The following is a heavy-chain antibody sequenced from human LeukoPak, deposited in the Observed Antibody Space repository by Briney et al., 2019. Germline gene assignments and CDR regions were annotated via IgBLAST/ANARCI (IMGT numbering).Heavy chain of an antibody. J-gene: IGHJ5*02. CDR3: ARKRLGELSLSWFDP. Sequence: SVKVSCKASGGTFSSYAISWVRQAPGQGLEWMGGIIPIFGTANYAQKFQGRVTITADESTSTAYMELSSLRSEDTAVYYCARKRLGELSLSWFDPWGQGTLVTVSS. V-gene: IGHV1-69*13. CDR1: GGTFSSYA. D-gene: IGHD3-16*02. CDR2: IIPIFGTA.